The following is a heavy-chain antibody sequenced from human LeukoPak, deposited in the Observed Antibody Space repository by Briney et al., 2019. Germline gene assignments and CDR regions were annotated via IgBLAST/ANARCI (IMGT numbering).Heavy chain of an antibody. V-gene: IGHV3-23*01. J-gene: IGHJ4*02. D-gene: IGHD6-19*01. CDR2: ISGSGGST. Sequence: GGSLRLSGAASGFTFSSYAMYWVRQAPGKGLEWVSGISGSGGSTYYADSVKGRFTISRDNSRNTVYLQMHSLRAEDTAVYYCAKTTAGYSSGRYPGWPVDYWGQGTLVTVSS. CDR1: GFTFSSYA. CDR3: AKTTAGYSSGRYPGWPVDY.